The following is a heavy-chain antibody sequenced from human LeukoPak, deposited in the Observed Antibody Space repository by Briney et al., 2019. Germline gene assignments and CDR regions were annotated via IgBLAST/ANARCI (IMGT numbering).Heavy chain of an antibody. CDR2: INHSGST. Sequence: SETLSLTCAVYGGSFSGYYWSWIRQPPGKGLEWIGEINHSGSTNYNPSLKSRVTISVDTSKNQFSLKLSSVTAADTAVYYCARDVGWQYYYYYYGMDVWGQGTTVTVSS. V-gene: IGHV4-34*01. D-gene: IGHD2-15*01. CDR3: ARDVGWQYYYYYYGMDV. CDR1: GGSFSGYY. J-gene: IGHJ6*02.